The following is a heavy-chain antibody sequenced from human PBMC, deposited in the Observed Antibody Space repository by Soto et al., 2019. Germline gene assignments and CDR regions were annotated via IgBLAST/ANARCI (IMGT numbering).Heavy chain of an antibody. D-gene: IGHD3-10*01. J-gene: IGHJ4*02. Sequence: GGSLRLSCAASGFTFSSYAMHWVRQAPGKGLEYVSAISSNGGSTYYADSVKGRFTISRDNSKNTLYLQMGSLRAEDMAVYYCARGRTGFRGELDYWGQGTLVTVSS. CDR1: GFTFSSYA. CDR2: ISSNGGST. V-gene: IGHV3-64*02. CDR3: ARGRTGFRGELDY.